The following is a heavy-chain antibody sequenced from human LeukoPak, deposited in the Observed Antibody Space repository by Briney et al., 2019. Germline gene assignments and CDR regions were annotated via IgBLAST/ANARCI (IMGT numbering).Heavy chain of an antibody. CDR2: ISGSGATT. CDR1: GFTFTNYA. CDR3: AKLIYSNSFYYYYYMDV. V-gene: IGHV3-23*01. J-gene: IGHJ6*03. Sequence: PGGSLRLSCAASGFTFTNYAMSWVRQAPGKGLEWVSVISGSGATTYYADSVKGRFTISRDNSKNTLHLQMNSLRAEDTAVYYCAKLIYSNSFYYYYYMDVWGKGTTVTVSS. D-gene: IGHD4-11*01.